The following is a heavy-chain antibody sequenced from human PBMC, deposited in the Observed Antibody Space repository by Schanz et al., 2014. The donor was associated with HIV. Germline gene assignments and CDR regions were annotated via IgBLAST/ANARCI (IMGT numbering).Heavy chain of an antibody. V-gene: IGHV1-46*01. CDR1: GYTFSDHY. J-gene: IGHJ5*02. CDR3: ARDLGGDFWSSQGGLDP. D-gene: IGHD3-3*01. CDR2: INPSGGRT. Sequence: QVQLVQSGAEVKKPGASVKVSCKASGYTFSDHYMHWVRQAPGQGLEWMGIINPSGGRTHYAQKFQGRVAMTRDTSTSTVYMEMTSLRSEDTAVYYCARDLGGDFWSSQGGLDPWGQGTLVTVSS.